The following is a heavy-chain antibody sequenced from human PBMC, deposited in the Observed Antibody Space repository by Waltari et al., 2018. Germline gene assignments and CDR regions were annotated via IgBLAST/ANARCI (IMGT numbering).Heavy chain of an antibody. CDR1: GGTFSSYA. J-gene: IGHJ5*02. CDR2: ISPIVGTA. D-gene: IGHD4-4*01. Sequence: QVQLVQSGAEVKKPGSSVKVSCKASGGTFSSYAISWVRQAPGQGLEWKGRISPIVGTANYAQKFQGRVTITADKSTSTAYMELSSLRSEDTAVYYCASVTSVGWFDPWGQGTLVTVSS. CDR3: ASVTSVGWFDP. V-gene: IGHV1-69*08.